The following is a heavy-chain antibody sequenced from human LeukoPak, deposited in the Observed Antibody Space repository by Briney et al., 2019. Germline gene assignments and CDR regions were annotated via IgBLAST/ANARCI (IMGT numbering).Heavy chain of an antibody. J-gene: IGHJ3*02. CDR3: AREALTRDAFAI. V-gene: IGHV1-8*02. CDR2: MNPNSGNT. Sequence: ASVKVSCKASGYTFTSYGISWVRQATGQGLEWMGWMNPNSGNTGYAQKFQGRVTMTRNTSISTAYMELSSLRSEDTAVYYCAREALTRDAFAIWGQGTMVTVSS. CDR1: GYTFTSYG.